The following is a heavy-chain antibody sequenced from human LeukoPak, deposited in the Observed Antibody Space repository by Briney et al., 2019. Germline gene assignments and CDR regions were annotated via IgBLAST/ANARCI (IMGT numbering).Heavy chain of an antibody. J-gene: IGHJ5*02. D-gene: IGHD4-11*01. Sequence: PGGSLRLSCAASGFTFSSYAMNWVRQAPGKGLEWVSSISSSSSYIYYADSVKGRFTISRDNAKNSLYLQMNSLRAEDTAVYYCASHSLRVNLRSWFDPWGQGTLVTVSS. V-gene: IGHV3-21*01. CDR1: GFTFSSYA. CDR2: ISSSSSYI. CDR3: ASHSLRVNLRSWFDP.